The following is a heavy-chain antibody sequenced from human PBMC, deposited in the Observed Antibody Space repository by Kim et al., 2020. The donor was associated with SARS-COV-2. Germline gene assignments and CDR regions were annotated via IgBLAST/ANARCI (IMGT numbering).Heavy chain of an antibody. D-gene: IGHD3-10*01. V-gene: IGHV4-31*02. CDR3: ARGYGSGSPYGMDV. Sequence: NPYLKSRVTISVDTAQTQFSLKLSSVTAADTAVYYCARGYGSGSPYGMDVWGQGTTVTVSS. J-gene: IGHJ6*02.